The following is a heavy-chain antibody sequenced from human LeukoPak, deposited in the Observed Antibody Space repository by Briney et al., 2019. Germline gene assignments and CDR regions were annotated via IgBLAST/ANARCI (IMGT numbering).Heavy chain of an antibody. CDR2: IYTSGST. CDR1: GGSISSYY. V-gene: IGHV4-4*09. D-gene: IGHD3-10*01. CDR3: ARHRAKAFDI. J-gene: IGHJ3*02. Sequence: SETLSLTCTVSGGSISSYYWSWIRQPPGKGLEWIGYIYTSGSTNYNPSLKSRVTISLDTSKNQFSLKLSSGTAADTAVYYCARHRAKAFDIWGQGTMVTVSS.